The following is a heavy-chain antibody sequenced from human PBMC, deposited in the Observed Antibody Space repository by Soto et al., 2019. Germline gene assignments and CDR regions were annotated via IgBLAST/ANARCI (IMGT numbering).Heavy chain of an antibody. CDR1: NGSVRSDTHY. CDR2: VYHVGST. CDR3: ASMKIELAGSVDN. Sequence: QVHLEESGPGLVKPSETLSLRCTVSNGSVRSDTHYCTWMRQSPGRGLEWIGHVYHVGSTHYNPSLESRVSISIDTSKNHFSLEVHSVTAADSAVYFCASMKIELAGSVDNWCPGIEVAVSS. V-gene: IGHV4-61*01. D-gene: IGHD2-15*01. J-gene: IGHJ4*02.